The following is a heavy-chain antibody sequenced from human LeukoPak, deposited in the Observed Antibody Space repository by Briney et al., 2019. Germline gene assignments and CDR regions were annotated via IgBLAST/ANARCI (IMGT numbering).Heavy chain of an antibody. Sequence: GGSLRLSCAVSGFRVTNDYMNWVRQAPGKGLEWVSIIYAGGSTYYADSVKGRFTISRDNSKNTLYLQMNSLRAEDTAVYYCAKDQGLLFSPQFDYWGQGTLVTVSS. CDR3: AKDQGLLFSPQFDY. V-gene: IGHV3-53*01. CDR2: IYAGGST. CDR1: GFRVTNDY. D-gene: IGHD1-26*01. J-gene: IGHJ4*02.